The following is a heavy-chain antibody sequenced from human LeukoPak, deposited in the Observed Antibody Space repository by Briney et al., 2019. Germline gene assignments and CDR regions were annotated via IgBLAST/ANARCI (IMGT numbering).Heavy chain of an antibody. CDR1: GYTFTKYY. D-gene: IGHD5-18*01. V-gene: IGHV1-69*13. CDR2: IIPIFGTA. J-gene: IGHJ4*02. Sequence: WASVKVSCKASGYTFTKYYMHWVRQAPGQGLEWMGGIIPIFGTANYAQEFQGRVTITADESTSTAYMELSSLRSEDTAVYYCASPEGGYSYGYVYWGQGTLVTVSS. CDR3: ASPEGGYSYGYVY.